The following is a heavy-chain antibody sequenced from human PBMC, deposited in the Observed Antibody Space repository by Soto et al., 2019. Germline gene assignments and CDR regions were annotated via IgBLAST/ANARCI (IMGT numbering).Heavy chain of an antibody. V-gene: IGHV4-61*01. J-gene: IGHJ4*02. CDR3: ARSDYGDYFFYFDY. D-gene: IGHD4-17*01. Sequence: ASATLSLTCTVSGGSVSSGSYYWSWIRQPPGKGLEWIGYIYYSGSTNYNPSLKSRVTISVDTSKNQFSLKLSSVTAADTAVYYCARSDYGDYFFYFDYWGQGTLVTVSS. CDR2: IYYSGST. CDR1: GGSVSSGSYY.